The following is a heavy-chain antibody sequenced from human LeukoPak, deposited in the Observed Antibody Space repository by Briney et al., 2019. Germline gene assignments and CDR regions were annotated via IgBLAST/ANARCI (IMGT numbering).Heavy chain of an antibody. Sequence: ASVKVSCKASGYTFTSYYMHWVRQAPGQGLEWMGWINPNSGGTFYSQKFQGRVTMTRDTSINTAYMELSRLRSDETAVYYCARGICSGGSCYHSYFDYWGQGTLVTVSS. CDR1: GYTFTSYY. CDR2: INPNSGGT. D-gene: IGHD2-15*01. V-gene: IGHV1-2*02. J-gene: IGHJ4*02. CDR3: ARGICSGGSCYHSYFDY.